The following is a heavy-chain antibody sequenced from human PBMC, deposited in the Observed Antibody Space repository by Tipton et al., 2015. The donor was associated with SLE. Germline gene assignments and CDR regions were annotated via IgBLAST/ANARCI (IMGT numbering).Heavy chain of an antibody. CDR2: IYYSGST. V-gene: IGHV4-39*01. J-gene: IGHJ5*02. Sequence: TLSLTCTVSGGSISSSSYYWGWIRQPPGKGLEWIGRIYYSGSTCCNPSLKSRVTISVDTSKNQFPLKLSSVTAADTAVYYCARQGGNWFDPWGQGTLVTVSS. CDR3: ARQGGNWFDP. CDR1: GGSISSSSYY. D-gene: IGHD3-16*01.